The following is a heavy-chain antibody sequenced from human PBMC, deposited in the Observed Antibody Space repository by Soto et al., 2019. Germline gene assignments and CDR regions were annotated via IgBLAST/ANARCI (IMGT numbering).Heavy chain of an antibody. V-gene: IGHV4-39*01. CDR1: GGSISSSSYY. D-gene: IGHD5-12*01. CDR2: IYYSGST. J-gene: IGHJ4*02. Sequence: SETLSLTCTVSGGSISSSSYYWGWIRQPPGKGLEWIGSIYYSGSTYYNPSLKSRVTISVDTSKNQFSLKLSSVTAADTAVYYCASNPNIVATFSPVWGQGTLVTVSS. CDR3: ASNPNIVATFSPV.